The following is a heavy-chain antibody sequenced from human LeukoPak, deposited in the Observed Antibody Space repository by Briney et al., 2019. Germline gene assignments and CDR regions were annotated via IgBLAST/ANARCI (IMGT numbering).Heavy chain of an antibody. J-gene: IGHJ5*02. Sequence: SETLSLTCAVYGGSFSGYYWSWIRQPPGKGLEWIGEINHSGSTNYNPSLKSRVTISVDTSKNQFSLKLSSVTAADTAVYYCARVRSGWYSSAGWFDPWGQGTLATVSS. D-gene: IGHD6-19*01. CDR1: GGSFSGYY. CDR2: INHSGST. CDR3: ARVRSGWYSSAGWFDP. V-gene: IGHV4-34*01.